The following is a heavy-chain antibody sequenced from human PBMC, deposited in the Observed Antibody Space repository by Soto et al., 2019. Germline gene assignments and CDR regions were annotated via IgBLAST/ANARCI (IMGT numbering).Heavy chain of an antibody. Sequence: PSQTLSLTCAISGDSVSSNSAAWNWIRQSPSRGLEWLGRTYYRSKWYNDYAVSVKSRITINPDTSKNQFSLQLNSVTPEDTAVYYCARECQSVSQISQIVVVVAAVDAFEIWGQGTMVPVSS. CDR3: ARECQSVSQISQIVVVVAAVDAFEI. D-gene: IGHD2-15*01. V-gene: IGHV6-1*01. CDR1: GDSVSSNSAA. J-gene: IGHJ3*02. CDR2: TYYRSKWYN.